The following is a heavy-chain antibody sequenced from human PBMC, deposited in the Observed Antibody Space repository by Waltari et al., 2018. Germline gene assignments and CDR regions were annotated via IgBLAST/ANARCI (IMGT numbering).Heavy chain of an antibody. Sequence: QGQLVQSGAEVKKPGASVKVPCKASGGTFNSYGLSWVRQAPGQGLEWMGGIIPVVDTTSYAQKFQGRLTITADKSTNTIYMELSSLTSDDTALYYCARANVGSHYACDIGGQGTLVTVSS. CDR3: ARANVGSHYACDI. J-gene: IGHJ4*02. V-gene: IGHV1-69*06. CDR2: IIPVVDTT. D-gene: IGHD3-10*01. CDR1: GGTFNSYG.